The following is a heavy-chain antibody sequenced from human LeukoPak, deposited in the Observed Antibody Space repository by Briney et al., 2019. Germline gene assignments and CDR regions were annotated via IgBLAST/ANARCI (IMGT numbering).Heavy chain of an antibody. J-gene: IGHJ3*02. D-gene: IGHD2-2*01. Sequence: GGSLRLSCAASGFTFSSYDMHWVRQATGKGLEWVSTIGSADDTYYPGSVKGRFTISRENAKNSLYFQMNSLRAEDTAVYYCARGGLSTSAGHAFDIWGQGTMVTVSS. CDR1: GFTFSSYD. CDR2: IGSADDT. CDR3: ARGGLSTSAGHAFDI. V-gene: IGHV3-13*01.